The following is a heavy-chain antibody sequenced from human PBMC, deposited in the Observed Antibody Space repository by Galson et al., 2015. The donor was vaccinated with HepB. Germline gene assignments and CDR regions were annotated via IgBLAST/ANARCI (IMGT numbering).Heavy chain of an antibody. CDR3: ASPYGAFGY. Sequence: SLRLSCAASGFTFSNYAMSWVRQAPGRGLEWVSAISGSGGSTYYADSVKGRFTISRDNSKSTLYLQMNSLRAEDTATYYCASPYGAFGYWGQGTLVTVSS. CDR1: GFTFSNYA. CDR2: ISGSGGST. V-gene: IGHV3-23*01. J-gene: IGHJ4*02. D-gene: IGHD4-17*01.